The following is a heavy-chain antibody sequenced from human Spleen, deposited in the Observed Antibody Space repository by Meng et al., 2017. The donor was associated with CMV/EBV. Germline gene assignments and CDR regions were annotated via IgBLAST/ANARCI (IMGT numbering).Heavy chain of an antibody. CDR2: VSWTRDSI. J-gene: IGHJ4*02. CDR1: GFTFDVCA. V-gene: IGHV3-9*01. Sequence: SLKISCAASGFTFDVCAMHWVRQAPGKGLEWVSSVSWTRDSIGYADSAKGRFTISRDNAKNSLYLQMNSLRAEDTAIYYCATTVTTWEDYWGQGTLVTVSS. CDR3: ATTVTTWEDY. D-gene: IGHD4-17*01.